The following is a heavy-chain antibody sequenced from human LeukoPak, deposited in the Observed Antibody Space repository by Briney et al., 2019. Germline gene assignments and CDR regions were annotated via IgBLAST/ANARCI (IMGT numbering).Heavy chain of an antibody. Sequence: SETLSLTCTVSGGSIGSYYWSWIRQPPGKGLEWIGSIYYSGSTYYNPSLKSRVTISVDTSKNQFSLKLSSVTAADTAVYYCARRVSYRNCFDPWGQGTLVTVSS. CDR2: IYYSGST. V-gene: IGHV4-59*05. CDR3: ARRVSYRNCFDP. CDR1: GGSIGSYY. D-gene: IGHD1-26*01. J-gene: IGHJ5*02.